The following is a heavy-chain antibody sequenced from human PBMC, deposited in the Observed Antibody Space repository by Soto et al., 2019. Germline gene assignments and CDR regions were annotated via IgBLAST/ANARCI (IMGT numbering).Heavy chain of an antibody. D-gene: IGHD5-12*01. CDR2: INHSGST. CDR3: ARVPNVDIVATTYYFDY. V-gene: IGHV4-34*01. J-gene: IGHJ4*02. Sequence: QVQLQQWGAGLLKPSETLSLTCAVYGGSFSGYYWSWIRQPPGKGLEWIGEINHSGSTNYNPSLKSRVTISVDTFKNQFSLKLSSVTAADTAVYYCARVPNVDIVATTYYFDYWGQGTLVTVSS. CDR1: GGSFSGYY.